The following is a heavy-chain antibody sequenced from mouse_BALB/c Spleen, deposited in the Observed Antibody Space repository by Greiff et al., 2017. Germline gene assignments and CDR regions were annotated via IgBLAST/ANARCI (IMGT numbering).Heavy chain of an antibody. V-gene: IGHV1-14*01. D-gene: IGHD1-1*01. Sequence: VQLQQSGPELVKPGASVKMSCKASGYTFTSYVMHWVKQKPGQGLEWIGYINPYNDGTKYNEKFKGKATLTSDKSSSTAYMELSSLTSEDSAVFYCARYYYDSLYYFDYWGQGTTLTVSS. CDR2: INPYNDGT. CDR1: GYTFTSYV. CDR3: ARYYYDSLYYFDY. J-gene: IGHJ2*01.